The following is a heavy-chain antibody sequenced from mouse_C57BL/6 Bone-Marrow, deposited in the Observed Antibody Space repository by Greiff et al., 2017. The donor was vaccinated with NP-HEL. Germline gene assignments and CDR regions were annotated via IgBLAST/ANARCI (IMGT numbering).Heavy chain of an antibody. V-gene: IGHV5-6*01. CDR2: ISSGGSYT. D-gene: IGHD1-1*01. CDR3: ARQRTVVAPWYFDV. CDR1: GFTFSSYG. Sequence: GFTFSSYGMSWVRQTPDKRLGWVATISSGGSYTYYPDSVKGRFTISRDNAKNTLYLQMSSLKSEDTAMYYCARQRTVVAPWYFDVWGTGTTVTVSS. J-gene: IGHJ1*03.